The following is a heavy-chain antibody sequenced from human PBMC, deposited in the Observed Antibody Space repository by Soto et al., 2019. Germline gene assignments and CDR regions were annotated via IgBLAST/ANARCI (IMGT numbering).Heavy chain of an antibody. CDR3: ARVLSYYDSSGPKIDY. CDR1: GFTFSSYW. D-gene: IGHD3-22*01. J-gene: IGHJ4*02. V-gene: IGHV3-7*01. CDR2: IKQDGSEK. Sequence: GGSLRLSCAASGFTFSSYWMSWVRQAPGKGLEWVANIKQDGSEKYYVDSVKGRFTISRDNAKNSLYLQMNSLRAEDTAVYYCARVLSYYDSSGPKIDYWGQGTLVTVSS.